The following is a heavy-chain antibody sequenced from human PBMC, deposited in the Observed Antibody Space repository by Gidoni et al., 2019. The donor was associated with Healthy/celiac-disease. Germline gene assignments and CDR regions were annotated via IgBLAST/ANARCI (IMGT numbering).Heavy chain of an antibody. Sequence: VQLLESGGGLVQPGGSLSTSCADNGFTISSYAMSWVRQAPGKGLVWFAAISGSVVSTYYADSVKGRFTISRDNSKNTLYLQMNSLSAEDTAVYYCAKDRSCELPHFDYWGQGTLVTVSS. CDR3: AKDRSCELPHFDY. CDR1: GFTISSYA. D-gene: IGHD1-26*01. J-gene: IGHJ4*02. V-gene: IGHV3-23*01. CDR2: ISGSVVST.